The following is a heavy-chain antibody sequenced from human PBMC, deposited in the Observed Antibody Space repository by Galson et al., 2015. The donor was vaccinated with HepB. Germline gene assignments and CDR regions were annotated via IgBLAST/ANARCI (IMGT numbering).Heavy chain of an antibody. Sequence: LSLTCTASGGSISSSSYYWGWIRQPPGKGLEWIGSIYYSGSTYYNPSLKSRVTISVDTSKNQFSLKLSSVTAADTAVYYCARQPAYDFWSGYYPNWFNPWGQGTLVTVSS. CDR1: GGSISSSSYY. D-gene: IGHD3-3*01. CDR2: IYYSGST. J-gene: IGHJ5*02. CDR3: ARQPAYDFWSGYYPNWFNP. V-gene: IGHV4-39*01.